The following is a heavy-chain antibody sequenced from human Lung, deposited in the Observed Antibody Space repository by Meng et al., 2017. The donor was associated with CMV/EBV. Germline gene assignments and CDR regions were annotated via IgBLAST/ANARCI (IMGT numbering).Heavy chain of an antibody. D-gene: IGHD4-17*01. CDR1: GYTFTSYD. Sequence: SVKVSXKASGYTFTSYDISWVRQAPGQGLEWMGGIIPIFGTANYAQKFQGRVTITTDESTSTAYMELSSLRSEDTAVYYCARGNYGDYHYYGMDVWGQGTTVTVSS. CDR3: ARGNYGDYHYYGMDV. CDR2: IIPIFGTA. V-gene: IGHV1-69*05. J-gene: IGHJ6*02.